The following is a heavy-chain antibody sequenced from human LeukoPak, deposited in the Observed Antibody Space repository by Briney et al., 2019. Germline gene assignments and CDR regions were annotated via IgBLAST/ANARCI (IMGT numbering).Heavy chain of an antibody. CDR1: GFTFSDYY. V-gene: IGHV3-11*01. CDR3: ASVAYFYHDFDY. CDR2: ISSSGSTI. Sequence: GGSLRLSCAASGFTFSDYYMSWIRQAPGKGLEWVSYISSSGSTIYYADSVKGRFTISRDNAKNSLYLQMNSLRAEDTAVYYCASVAYFYHDFDYWGQGTLVTDSS. D-gene: IGHD3-22*01. J-gene: IGHJ4*02.